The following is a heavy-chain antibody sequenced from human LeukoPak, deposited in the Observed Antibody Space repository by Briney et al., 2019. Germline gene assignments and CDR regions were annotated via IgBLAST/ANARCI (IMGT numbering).Heavy chain of an antibody. V-gene: IGHV3-15*01. Sequence: PGGSLRLSCAALGFTFSSAWMSWVRQAPGKGLEWVGRIKSKTDGGTTDYAAPVKGRFTISREDSENTLYLQMNTLKIEDTGVYYCTTAPASVDYWGQGTLVIVSS. CDR2: IKSKTDGGTT. CDR1: GFTFSSAW. J-gene: IGHJ4*02. CDR3: TTAPASVDY.